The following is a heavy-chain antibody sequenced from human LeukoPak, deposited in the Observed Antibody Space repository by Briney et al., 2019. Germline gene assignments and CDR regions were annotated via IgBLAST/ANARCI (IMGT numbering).Heavy chain of an antibody. CDR3: ARDPVYSSSWGGNDY. V-gene: IGHV1-2*06. CDR2: INPNSGGT. Sequence: ASVKVSCKASGYTFPGYYMHWVRQAPGQGLEWMGRINPNSGGTNYAQKFQGRVTMTRDTSISTAYMELSRLRSDDTAVYYCARDPVYSSSWGGNDYWGQGTLVTVSS. D-gene: IGHD6-13*01. CDR1: GYTFPGYY. J-gene: IGHJ4*02.